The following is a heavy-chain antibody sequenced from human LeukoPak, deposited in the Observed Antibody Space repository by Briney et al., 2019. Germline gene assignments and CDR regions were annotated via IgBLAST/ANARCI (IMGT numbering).Heavy chain of an antibody. CDR2: IYYSGST. J-gene: IGHJ4*02. CDR1: GGSFSSGSYY. D-gene: IGHD3-10*01. CDR3: ARSGPYYPFDY. Sequence: SETLSLTCTVSGGSFSSGSYYWSWIRQPPGKGLEWIGYIYYSGSTNYNPSLKRRVTISVDTSKNQFSLKLSSVTAADTAVYYCARSGPYYPFDYWGQGTLVTVSS. V-gene: IGHV4-61*01.